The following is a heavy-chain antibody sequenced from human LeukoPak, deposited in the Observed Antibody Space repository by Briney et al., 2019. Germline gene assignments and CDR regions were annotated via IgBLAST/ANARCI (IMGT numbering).Heavy chain of an antibody. CDR3: ATNPGSHWGWNLLRLDY. V-gene: IGHV1-24*01. CDR1: GYTLPELS. CDR2: FDPEDGET. D-gene: IGHD3-3*01. Sequence: ASVKVSCKVSGYTLPELSMHWVRQAPGKGLEWMGGFDPEDGETIYAQKFQGRVTMTEDTSTDTAYMELSSLRSEDTAVYYCATNPGSHWGWNLLRLDYWGQGTLVTVSS. J-gene: IGHJ4*02.